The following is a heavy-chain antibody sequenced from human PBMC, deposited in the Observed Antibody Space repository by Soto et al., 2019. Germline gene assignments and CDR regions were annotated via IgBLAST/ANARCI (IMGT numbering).Heavy chain of an antibody. J-gene: IGHJ6*02. D-gene: IGHD3-10*01. Sequence: PSETLSLTCTVSGGSISSYYWSWIRQPPGKGLEWIGYIYYSGSTNYNPSLKSRVTISVDTSKNQFSLKLSSVTAADTAVYYCGRGGITMVRGDPIYYYGMDVWGQGTTVTVSS. CDR3: GRGGITMVRGDPIYYYGMDV. CDR1: GGSISSYY. V-gene: IGHV4-59*08. CDR2: IYYSGST.